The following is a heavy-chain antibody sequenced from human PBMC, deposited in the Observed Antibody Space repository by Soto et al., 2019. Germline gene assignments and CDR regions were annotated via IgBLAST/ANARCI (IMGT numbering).Heavy chain of an antibody. CDR2: IYTSGST. CDR3: ASGQRRFLEWLLGANWFDP. V-gene: IGHV4-4*07. Sequence: SETLSLTCTVSGGSISSYYWSWIRQPAGKGLEWIGRIYTSGSTNYNPSLKSRVTMSVYTSKNQFSLKLSSVTAADTAVYYCASGQRRFLEWLLGANWFDPWGQGTLVTVSS. CDR1: GGSISSYY. D-gene: IGHD3-3*01. J-gene: IGHJ5*02.